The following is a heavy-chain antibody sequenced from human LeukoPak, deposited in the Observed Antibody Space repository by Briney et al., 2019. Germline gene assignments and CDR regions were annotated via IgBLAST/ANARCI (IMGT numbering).Heavy chain of an antibody. D-gene: IGHD4-17*01. CDR2: IWYDGSNK. J-gene: IGHJ5*02. Sequence: GGSLRLSCAASGFIFSSYWMHWVRQAPGKGLEWVAVIWYDGSNKYYADSVKGRFTISRDNSKNTLYLQMNSLRAEDTAVYYCAREGGGVTTVMSGWFDPWGQGTLVTVSS. CDR3: AREGGGVTTVMSGWFDP. V-gene: IGHV3-33*08. CDR1: GFIFSSYW.